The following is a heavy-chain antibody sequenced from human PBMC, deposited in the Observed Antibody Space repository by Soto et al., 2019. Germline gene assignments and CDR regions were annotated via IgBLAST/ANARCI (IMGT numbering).Heavy chain of an antibody. CDR1: GGTFSSYT. J-gene: IGHJ6*02. CDR3: ASGVLVPRIDYYDEMDV. Sequence: QVQLVQSGAEVKKPGSSVKVSCKASGGTFSSYTIAWVRQAPGQGLEWMGGIIPIFGTTNYAQKFQGRVTITADKSTTTAYMELSSLRFSATAIYWCASGVLVPRIDYYDEMDVWGQGTTVTVSS. D-gene: IGHD5-12*01. CDR2: IIPIFGTT. V-gene: IGHV1-69*06.